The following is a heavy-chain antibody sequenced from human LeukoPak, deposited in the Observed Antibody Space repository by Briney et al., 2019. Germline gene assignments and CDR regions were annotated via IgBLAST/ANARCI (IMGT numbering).Heavy chain of an antibody. J-gene: IGHJ4*02. D-gene: IGHD6-19*01. CDR2: ISWTSGTI. V-gene: IGHV3-9*03. CDR3: ARGTAVAGYFDY. CDR1: GFTFDDYA. Sequence: GGSLRLSCAASGFTFDDYAMHWVRQAPGKGLEWVSGISWTSGTIGYADSVKGRFTISRDNAKNSLYLQMNSLRVEDMALYFCARGTAVAGYFDYWGQGALVTVSS.